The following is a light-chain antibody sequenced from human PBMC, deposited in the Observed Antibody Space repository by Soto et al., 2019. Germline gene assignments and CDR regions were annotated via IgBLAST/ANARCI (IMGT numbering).Light chain of an antibody. J-gene: IGKJ4*01. CDR2: DAS. CDR3: HQRSDWGT. Sequence: EIVLTQSPATLSLSPGERATLSCRASQSVSRYLAWYQQKPGQAPRLLIYDASNRATGITARFSGSGSRTDFTLTISSLEPEDFAVYYWHQRSDWGTFGGGTKVEIK. V-gene: IGKV3-11*01. CDR1: QSVSRY.